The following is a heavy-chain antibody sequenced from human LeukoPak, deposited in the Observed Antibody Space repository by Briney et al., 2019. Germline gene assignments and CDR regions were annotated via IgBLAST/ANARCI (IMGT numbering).Heavy chain of an antibody. J-gene: IGHJ4*02. D-gene: IGHD2-15*01. V-gene: IGHV3-74*01. CDR2: INTDGSST. CDR1: GFTFSSYW. Sequence: GGSLRLSCAASGFTFSSYWMHWVRQAPGKGLVWVSRINTDGSSTSYADSVKGRFTISRDNAKNTLYLQMNSLRAEDTSVYYCAEDQKLQPFHYWGQGTLVTVSS. CDR3: AEDQKLQPFHY.